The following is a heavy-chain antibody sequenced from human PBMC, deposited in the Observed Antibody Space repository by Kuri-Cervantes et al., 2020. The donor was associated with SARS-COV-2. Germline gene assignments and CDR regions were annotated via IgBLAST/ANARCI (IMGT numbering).Heavy chain of an antibody. J-gene: IGHJ6*03. CDR2: INYSGTT. CDR3: ARLRRHNDGWFATGYYMDV. Sequence: ESLKISCGVYGGSFSNFLWDWVRQPPGKGLEWIGEINYSGTTNYNPSPKSRVTISVDPSKNLFSLNLTSVTAADTAMYYCARLRRHNDGWFATGYYMDVWGKGTTVTVSS. CDR1: GGSFSNFL. V-gene: IGHV4-34*01. D-gene: IGHD6-19*01.